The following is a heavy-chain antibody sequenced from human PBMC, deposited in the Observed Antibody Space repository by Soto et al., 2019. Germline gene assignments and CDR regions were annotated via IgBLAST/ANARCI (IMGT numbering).Heavy chain of an antibody. V-gene: IGHV3-30*18. D-gene: IGHD2-2*01. J-gene: IGHJ6*02. CDR3: AKEMGIVVVPAASNYYYYYGMDV. Sequence: QVQLVESGGGVVQPGRSLRLSCAASGFTFSSYGMHWVRQAPGKGLEWVAVISYDGSNKYYADSVKGRFTISRDNSKNTLYLQMHSVRADDTAVYYCAKEMGIVVVPAASNYYYYYGMDVWGQGTTVTVSS. CDR1: GFTFSSYG. CDR2: ISYDGSNK.